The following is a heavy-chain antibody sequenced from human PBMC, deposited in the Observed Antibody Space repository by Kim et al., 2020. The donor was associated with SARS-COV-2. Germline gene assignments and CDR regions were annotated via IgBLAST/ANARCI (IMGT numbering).Heavy chain of an antibody. V-gene: IGHV3-21*01. CDR1: GFTFSSYS. CDR2: ISSSSSYI. CDR3: ARVPVSSFGEPLYYFDY. Sequence: GGSLRLSCAASGFTFSSYSMNWVRQAPGKGLEWVSSISSSSSYIYYADSAKGRFTISRDNAKNSLYLQMNSLRAADTAVYYCARVPVSSFGEPLYYFDYWGQGTLVTVSS. D-gene: IGHD3-10*01. J-gene: IGHJ4*02.